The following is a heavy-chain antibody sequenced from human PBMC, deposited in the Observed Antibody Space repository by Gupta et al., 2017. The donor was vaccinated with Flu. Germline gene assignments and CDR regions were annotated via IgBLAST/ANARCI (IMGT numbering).Heavy chain of an antibody. Sequence: EVQLVESGGGLVQPGGSLRLSCAASGFTFSSYWMSWVRQAPGKGLEWVANIKQDGSEKYYVDSVKGRFTISRDNAKNSLYLQMNSLRAEDTAVYYCARGGVDTAMVTLSYYYGMDVWGQGTTVTVSS. CDR1: GFTFSSYW. D-gene: IGHD5-18*01. V-gene: IGHV3-7*01. J-gene: IGHJ6*02. CDR2: IKQDGSEK. CDR3: ARGGVDTAMVTLSYYYGMDV.